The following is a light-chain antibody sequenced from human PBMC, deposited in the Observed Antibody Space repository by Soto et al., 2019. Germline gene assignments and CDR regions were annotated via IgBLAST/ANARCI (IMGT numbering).Light chain of an antibody. V-gene: IGKV1-27*01. J-gene: IGKJ4*01. Sequence: DIQMTQSPSSLSSSVGDRVTVTCRASQGISSFLAWYQQKPGKVPKLLIYAASTLQPGVPSRFSGSGYGTDFTLTISSRQPEDVATYYCQKYDSAPPLTFGGGTKVEIK. CDR3: QKYDSAPPLT. CDR2: AAS. CDR1: QGISSF.